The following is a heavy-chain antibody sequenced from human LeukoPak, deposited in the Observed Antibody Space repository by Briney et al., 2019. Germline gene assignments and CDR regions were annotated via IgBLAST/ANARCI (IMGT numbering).Heavy chain of an antibody. CDR1: GYSVSSGYY. D-gene: IGHD1-26*01. CDR2: IYHSGGT. Sequence: SETLSLTCTVSGYSVSSGYYWGWIRQPPGKGLEWIGSIYHSGGTYYNSSLKSRVTISVDTSKNQFSLKLSSVTAADTAVYYCARDSDSGSYYSPFDCWGQGTLVTVSS. J-gene: IGHJ4*02. V-gene: IGHV4-38-2*02. CDR3: ARDSDSGSYYSPFDC.